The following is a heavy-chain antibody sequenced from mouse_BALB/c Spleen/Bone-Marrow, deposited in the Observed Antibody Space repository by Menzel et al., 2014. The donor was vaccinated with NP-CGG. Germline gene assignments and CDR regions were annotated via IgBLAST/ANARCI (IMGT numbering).Heavy chain of an antibody. Sequence: VKLVESGAELVWPGSSVKISCESSGYVFSTYWINWVKQRPGQGLEWIGQIYPGDGDTDYNGKFKDKATLTADKSSNTAYMQLSSLTSEDSAVYFCARGGISVDYWGQGTTLTVSS. J-gene: IGHJ2*01. CDR3: ARGGISVDY. CDR1: GYVFSTYW. V-gene: IGHV1-80*01. CDR2: IYPGDGDT.